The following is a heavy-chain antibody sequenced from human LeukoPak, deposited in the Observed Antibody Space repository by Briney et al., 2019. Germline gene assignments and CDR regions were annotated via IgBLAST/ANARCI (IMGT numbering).Heavy chain of an antibody. J-gene: IGHJ6*02. CDR2: IYSGGST. Sequence: PGGSLRLSCAASGFTVSSNYMSWVRQAPGKGLEWVSLIYSGGSTYYADSVNGRFTIPRDNSKNTLYLQMNSLRAEDTAVYYCARRTRQLVRGYYYYYGMDVWGQGTTVTVSS. D-gene: IGHD6-6*01. V-gene: IGHV3-66*01. CDR3: ARRTRQLVRGYYYYYGMDV. CDR1: GFTVSSNY.